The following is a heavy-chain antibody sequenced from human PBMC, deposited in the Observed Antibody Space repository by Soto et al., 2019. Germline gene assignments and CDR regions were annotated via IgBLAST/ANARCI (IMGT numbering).Heavy chain of an antibody. Sequence: QVQLQQWGAGLLKPSETLSLTCAVYGGSFSGYSWTWIRQPPGKGLEWIGEINHRGSTKYNSSLKSRVTMSVDTSKNQCSLKVTSVTAADTAVYYCARGSVVTPAAIFHRVGDNWFDPWGQGTLVSVSS. CDR2: INHRGST. D-gene: IGHD2-2*01. CDR1: GGSFSGYS. J-gene: IGHJ5*02. V-gene: IGHV4-34*02. CDR3: ARGSVVTPAAIFHRVGDNWFDP.